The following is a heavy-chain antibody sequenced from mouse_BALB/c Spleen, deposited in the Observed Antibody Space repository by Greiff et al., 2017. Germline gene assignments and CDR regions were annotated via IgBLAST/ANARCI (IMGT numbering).Heavy chain of an antibody. CDR1: GFTFSSYA. Sequence: EVKLLESGGGLVKPGGSLKLSCAASGFTFSSYAMSWVRQTPEKGLEWVASISSGGSTYYPDSVKGRFTISRDNARNILYLQMSSLRSEDTAMYYCARRATAPYFDVWGAGTTVTVSS. CDR3: ARRATAPYFDV. V-gene: IGHV5-6-5*01. CDR2: ISSGGST. J-gene: IGHJ1*01. D-gene: IGHD1-2*01.